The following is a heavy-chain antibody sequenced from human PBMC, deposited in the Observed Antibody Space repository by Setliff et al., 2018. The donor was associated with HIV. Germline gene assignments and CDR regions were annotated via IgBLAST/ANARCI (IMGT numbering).Heavy chain of an antibody. CDR1: GYTFSAYY. CDR2: INPSDGKR. J-gene: IGHJ6*02. CDR3: ARDRFWSSYDIGGRYYYAMEV. V-gene: IGHV1-46*01. D-gene: IGHD3-10*01. Sequence: ASVKVSCKASGYTFSAYYIHWVRQAPGQGLEWMGIINPSDGKRGYAESFQGRVDMTRDTSTTTPYMDLSNLTSEDSAVYYCARDRFWSSYDIGGRYYYAMEVWGQGTTVTVSS.